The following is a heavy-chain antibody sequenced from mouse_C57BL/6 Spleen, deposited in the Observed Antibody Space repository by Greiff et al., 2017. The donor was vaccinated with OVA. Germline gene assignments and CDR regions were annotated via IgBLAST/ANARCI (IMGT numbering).Heavy chain of an antibody. CDR2: IDPENGDT. V-gene: IGHV14-4*01. D-gene: IGHD2-5*01. CDR3: TTCYSNPYYYFDV. J-gene: IGHJ1*03. CDR1: GFNIKDDY. Sequence: EVQLQQSGAELVRPGASVKLSCTASGFNIKDDYMHWVKQRPEQGLEWIGWIDPENGDTEYASKFQGKATITADTSSNTAYLQLSSLTSEDTAVYYCTTCYSNPYYYFDVWGTGTTVTVSS.